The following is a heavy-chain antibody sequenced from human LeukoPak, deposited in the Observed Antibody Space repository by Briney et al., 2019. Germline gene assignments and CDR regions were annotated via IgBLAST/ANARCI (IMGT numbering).Heavy chain of an antibody. V-gene: IGHV4-59*01. CDR2: IYYSGST. Sequence: SETLSLTCTVSGGSISSYYWSWIRQPPGKGLEWIGYIYYSGSTNYNPSLKSRVTISVDTSKNQFSLKLSSVTAADTAVYYCARLYENYAIGCWGQGTLVTVSS. CDR3: ARLYENYAIGC. J-gene: IGHJ4*02. D-gene: IGHD5/OR15-5a*01. CDR1: GGSISSYY.